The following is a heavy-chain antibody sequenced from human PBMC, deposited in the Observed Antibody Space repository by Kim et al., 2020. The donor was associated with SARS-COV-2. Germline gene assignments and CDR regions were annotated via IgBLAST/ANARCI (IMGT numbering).Heavy chain of an antibody. J-gene: IGHJ5*02. D-gene: IGHD3-10*01. CDR2: INAGNGNT. CDR3: ARDNMVRRPTSWFDP. Sequence: ASVKVSCKASGYTFTSYAMHWVRQAPGQRLEWMGWINAGNGNTKYSQKFQGRVTITRDTSASTAYMELSSLRSEDTAVYYCARDNMVRRPTSWFDPWGQGTLVTVSS. CDR1: GYTFTSYA. V-gene: IGHV1-3*01.